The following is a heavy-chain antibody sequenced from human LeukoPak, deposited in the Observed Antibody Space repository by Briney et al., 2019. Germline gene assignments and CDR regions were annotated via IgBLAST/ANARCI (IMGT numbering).Heavy chain of an antibody. CDR3: AREGIRDTAMVFDY. V-gene: IGHV1-2*02. CDR2: INPNSGGT. CDR1: GDTFTGYY. J-gene: IGHJ4*02. D-gene: IGHD5-18*01. Sequence: ASVKVSCKASGDTFTGYYMHWVRQAPGQGLEWMGWINPNSGGTNYAQKFQGRVTMTRDTSISTAYMELSRLRSDDTAVYYCAREGIRDTAMVFDYWGQGTLVTVSS.